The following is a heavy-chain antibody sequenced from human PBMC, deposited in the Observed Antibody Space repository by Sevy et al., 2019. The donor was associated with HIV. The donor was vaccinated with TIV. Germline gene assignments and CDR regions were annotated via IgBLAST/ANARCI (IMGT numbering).Heavy chain of an antibody. Sequence: GGSLRLSCAASGFTFDDFGMSWVRQAPGKGLEWVSYISSSSSTIYNADSVKGRFTISRDNAKNSLYLQMNSLRAEDTAVYYCARANRGYSPDYWGQGTLVTVSS. D-gene: IGHD5-18*01. V-gene: IGHV3-48*01. J-gene: IGHJ4*02. CDR2: ISSSSSTI. CDR1: GFTFDDFG. CDR3: ARANRGYSPDY.